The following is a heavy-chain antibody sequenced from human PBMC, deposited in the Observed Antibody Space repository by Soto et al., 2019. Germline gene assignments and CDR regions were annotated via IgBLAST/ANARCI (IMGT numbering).Heavy chain of an antibody. V-gene: IGHV1-46*03. J-gene: IGHJ4*02. Sequence: ASVKVSCKASGYTFTSYYMHWVRQAPGQGLEWMGIINPSGGSTSYAQKFQGRVTMTRDTSTSTVYMELSSLRSEDTAVYYCARDGGAVAGKRGGFDYWGQGTLVTLSS. CDR1: GYTFTSYY. CDR3: ARDGGAVAGKRGGFDY. D-gene: IGHD6-19*01. CDR2: INPSGGST.